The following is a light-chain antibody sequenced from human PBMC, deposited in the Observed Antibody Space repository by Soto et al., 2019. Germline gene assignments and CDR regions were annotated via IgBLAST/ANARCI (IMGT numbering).Light chain of an antibody. J-gene: IGLJ2*01. CDR1: KLGDKY. CDR2: QDS. Sequence: SYELTQPPSVSVSRGQTASITCSGDKLGDKYACWYQQKPGQSPVLVIYQDSKRPSGIPERFSGSNSGNTATLTISGTQAMDEADYYCQAWDSSTAVFGGWTKVTVL. CDR3: QAWDSSTAV. V-gene: IGLV3-1*01.